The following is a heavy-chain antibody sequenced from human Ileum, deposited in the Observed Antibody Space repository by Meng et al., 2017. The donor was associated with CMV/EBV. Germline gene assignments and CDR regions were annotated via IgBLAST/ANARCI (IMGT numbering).Heavy chain of an antibody. CDR2: VSPGGI. Sequence: QVQPPESGPGLVKPSETLSLTCSVSGVSISNYYWTWIRQPAGKGLEFIGRVSPGGIEYNPSLMSRVTMSLDTSRNQLSLNLNSVTAADTAVYYCARAAARGVPVDYWGQGILVTVSS. CDR1: GVSISNYY. CDR3: ARAAARGVPVDY. J-gene: IGHJ4*02. V-gene: IGHV4-4*07. D-gene: IGHD3-10*01.